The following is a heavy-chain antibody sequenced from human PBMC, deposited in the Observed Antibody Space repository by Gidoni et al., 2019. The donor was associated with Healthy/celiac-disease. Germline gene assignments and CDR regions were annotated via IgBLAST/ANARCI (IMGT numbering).Heavy chain of an antibody. CDR2: IYYSGST. Sequence: QLQLQESGPGLVKPSETLSLTCTVSGGSISSSSYYWGWIRQPPGKGLEWIGSIYYSGSTYYNPSLKSRVTISVDTSKNQFSLKLSSVTAADTAVYYCIRKSGSYETFDYWGQGTLVTVSS. D-gene: IGHD1-26*01. CDR1: GGSISSSSYY. CDR3: IRKSGSYETFDY. V-gene: IGHV4-39*01. J-gene: IGHJ4*02.